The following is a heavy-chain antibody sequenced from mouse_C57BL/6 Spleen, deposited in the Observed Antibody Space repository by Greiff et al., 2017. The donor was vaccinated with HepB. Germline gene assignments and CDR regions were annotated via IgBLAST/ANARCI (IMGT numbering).Heavy chain of an antibody. D-gene: IGHD2-5*01. Sequence: QVQLKQSGAELVRPGASVTLSCKASGYTFTDYEMHWVKQTPVHGLEWIGAIDPETGGTAYNQKFKGKAILTADKSSSTAYMELRSLTSEDSAVYYCTREGYSNYVWFAYWGQGTLVTVSA. CDR1: GYTFTDYE. V-gene: IGHV1-15*01. J-gene: IGHJ3*01. CDR2: IDPETGGT. CDR3: TREGYSNYVWFAY.